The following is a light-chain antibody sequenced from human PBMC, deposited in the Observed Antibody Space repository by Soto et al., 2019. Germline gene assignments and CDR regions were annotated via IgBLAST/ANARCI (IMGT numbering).Light chain of an antibody. CDR2: AAS. J-gene: IGKJ2*02. CDR1: QGISNM. Sequence: DIQMTQSPSSLSASVGDRVTITCRASQGISNMLAWYQQKPGKVPKLLIYAASTLHSGVSSRFSGSGSGTDFTLTISSLQPEDVATYYCQKYYNAPRTFGQGTKLEIK. CDR3: QKYYNAPRT. V-gene: IGKV1-27*01.